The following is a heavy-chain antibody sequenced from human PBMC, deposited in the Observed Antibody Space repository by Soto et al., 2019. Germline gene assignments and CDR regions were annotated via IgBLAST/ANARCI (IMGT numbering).Heavy chain of an antibody. V-gene: IGHV3-23*01. D-gene: IGHD6-6*01. CDR1: GFTFSSYA. CDR2: ISGSGGST. J-gene: IGHJ6*02. CDR3: AKDLLSGAGLVPYSYYYYGMDV. Sequence: EVQLLESGGGLVQPGGSLRLSCAASGFTFSSYAMSWVRQAPGKGLEWVSAISGSGGSTYYADSVKGRFTISRDNSKNTLYLQMNSLRAEDTAVYYCAKDLLSGAGLVPYSYYYYGMDVWGQGTTVTVSS.